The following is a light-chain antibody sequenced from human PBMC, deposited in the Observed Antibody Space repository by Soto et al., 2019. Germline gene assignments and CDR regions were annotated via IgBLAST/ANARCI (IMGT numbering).Light chain of an antibody. Sequence: QSALTQPASVSGSPGQSITISCTGTSSDVGGYNYVSWYQQHPGKAPNLMIYDVSNRPSGVSNRFSGSKSGNTASPTISGLRAEDEADYYCSSYTSSSTYVFGSGTKVTVL. CDR3: SSYTSSSTYV. V-gene: IGLV2-14*01. CDR1: SSDVGGYNY. J-gene: IGLJ1*01. CDR2: DVS.